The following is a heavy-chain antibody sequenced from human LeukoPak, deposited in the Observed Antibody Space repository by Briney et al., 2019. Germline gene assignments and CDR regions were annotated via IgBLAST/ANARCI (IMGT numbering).Heavy chain of an antibody. CDR1: GYTFTSYG. J-gene: IGHJ4*02. CDR2: ISAYNGNT. V-gene: IGHV1-18*01. Sequence: ASVKVSCKASGYTFTSYGISWVRQAPGQGLEWMGWISAYNGNTNYAQKFQGRVTMTRNTSISTAYMELSSLRSEDTAVYYCARLSSGWQLGVDYWGQGTLVTVSS. D-gene: IGHD6-19*01. CDR3: ARLSSGWQLGVDY.